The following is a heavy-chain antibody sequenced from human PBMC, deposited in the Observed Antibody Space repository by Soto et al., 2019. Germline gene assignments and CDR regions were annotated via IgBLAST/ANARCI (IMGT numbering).Heavy chain of an antibody. CDR3: ATKVRVNNYYYSGMDT. CDR1: GFAFNTSG. CDR2: ISYDGNTQ. J-gene: IGHJ6*02. Sequence: QVQLVESGGGAVQPGRSLRLSCEVSGFAFNTSGMYWVRQSPGRGLEWVAVISYDGNTQYYAESLKGRFTISRDNSKNTLFLNMNRLRSEDTAVYYCATKVRVNNYYYSGMDTWGQGTLVTVSS. D-gene: IGHD2-21*01. V-gene: IGHV3-30*03.